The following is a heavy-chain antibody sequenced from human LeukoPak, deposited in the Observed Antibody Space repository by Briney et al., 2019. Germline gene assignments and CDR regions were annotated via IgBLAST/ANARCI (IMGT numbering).Heavy chain of an antibody. CDR2: IKSDGSST. V-gene: IGHV3-74*01. Sequence: GGSLRLSCAASGFTFSSYWMYWVRQAPGRGLVWVSRIKSDGSSTAYADSVKGRFTISRDNAKNTLYLQMNSLRAEDTAVYYCARDGLADAFDIWGQGTMVTVSS. CDR1: GFTFSSYW. J-gene: IGHJ3*02. D-gene: IGHD3-16*01. CDR3: ARDGLADAFDI.